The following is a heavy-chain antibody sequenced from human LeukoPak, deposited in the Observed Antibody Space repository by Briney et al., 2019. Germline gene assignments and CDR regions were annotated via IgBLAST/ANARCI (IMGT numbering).Heavy chain of an antibody. V-gene: IGHV3-30*18. CDR1: RFTFSYFA. CDR2: LSDDGSNK. Sequence: PGGSLRLSCAASRFTFSYFAMHWVRQAPGKGLEWVAVLSDDGSNKLYADSVKGRFTISRDNSKNTLYLQMNSLRAEDTAFYYCAKDPHSSSWYYFDSWGQGTLVTVSS. J-gene: IGHJ4*02. D-gene: IGHD6-13*01. CDR3: AKDPHSSSWYYFDS.